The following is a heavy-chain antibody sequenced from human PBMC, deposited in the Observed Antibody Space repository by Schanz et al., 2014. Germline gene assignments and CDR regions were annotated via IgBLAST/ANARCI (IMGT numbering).Heavy chain of an antibody. CDR1: GFSFSDYW. Sequence: VQLVESEGGLVQPGGSLRLSCEGSGFSFSDYWMGWVRQPPGKGLEWIGEVHPSGTTNYNPSLSYRVTMSVDASKNQFPLNLPSVTAADTAVYYCARGQDHAKTGDLWGRGTLVTISS. CDR3: ARGQDHAKTGDL. D-gene: IGHD2-2*01. CDR2: VHPSGTT. J-gene: IGHJ5*02. V-gene: IGHV4-34*01.